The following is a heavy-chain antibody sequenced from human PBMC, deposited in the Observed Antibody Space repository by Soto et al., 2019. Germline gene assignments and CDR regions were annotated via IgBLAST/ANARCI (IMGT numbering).Heavy chain of an antibody. Sequence: SETLSLTCSVSGGSISGSYWSWIRQSPGKGLEWLGYVYYTGSTNYSPSLRSRVSISVDTSKNEFSLRLSSVTAADTAVYFCARSVAVPGAHIDYWGQGTQVTVPQ. CDR3: ARSVAVPGAHIDY. D-gene: IGHD6-19*01. J-gene: IGHJ4*02. CDR2: VYYTGST. V-gene: IGHV4-59*01. CDR1: GGSISGSY.